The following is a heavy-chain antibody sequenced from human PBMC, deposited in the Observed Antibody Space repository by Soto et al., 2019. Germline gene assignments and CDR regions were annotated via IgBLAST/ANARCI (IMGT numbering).Heavy chain of an antibody. CDR2: IYPGDSDT. V-gene: IGHV5-51*01. J-gene: IGHJ3*02. D-gene: IGHD1-20*01. Sequence: GESLKISCKGSGYSFTSYWIGWVRQMPGKGLEWMGIIYPGDSDTRYSPSFQGQVTISADKSISTAYLQWGSLKAADTAMYYCARQYNAHGYSFDIWGRGTMVTVSS. CDR3: ARQYNAHGYSFDI. CDR1: GYSFTSYW.